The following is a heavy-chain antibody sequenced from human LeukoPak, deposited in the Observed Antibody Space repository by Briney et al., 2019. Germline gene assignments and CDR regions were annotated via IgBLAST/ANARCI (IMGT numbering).Heavy chain of an antibody. Sequence: SETLSLTCTVSGGSISSYYWSWIRQPAGKGLEWIGRVYTSGSTNYNASLKSRVSMSVDTSKNQFSLKLSSVTAADTAVFYCARENSGSYRESDYWGQGTLVTVSS. J-gene: IGHJ4*02. D-gene: IGHD1-26*01. CDR1: GGSISSYY. CDR2: VYTSGST. CDR3: ARENSGSYRESDY. V-gene: IGHV4-4*07.